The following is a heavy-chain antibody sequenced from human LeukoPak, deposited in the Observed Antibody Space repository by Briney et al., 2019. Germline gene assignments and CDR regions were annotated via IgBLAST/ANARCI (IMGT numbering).Heavy chain of an antibody. D-gene: IGHD2-15*01. Sequence: ASVKVSCKASGYTFTSYGISWVRQAPGQGLEWMGWINPNSGGTNFAQKFQDRLTMARDTSITTAYMELRRVTSDDTAVYYCAREPVLTPIRNDGFDIWGQGTMVTVSS. CDR3: AREPVLTPIRNDGFDI. V-gene: IGHV1-2*02. CDR2: INPNSGGT. CDR1: GYTFTSYG. J-gene: IGHJ3*02.